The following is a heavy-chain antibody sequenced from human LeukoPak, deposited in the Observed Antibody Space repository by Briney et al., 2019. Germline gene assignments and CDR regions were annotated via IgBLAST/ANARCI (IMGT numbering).Heavy chain of an antibody. J-gene: IGHJ4*02. V-gene: IGHV4-39*01. CDR3: ARKGVSDLYYFDS. CDR1: GGSISSGPYY. Sequence: PSETLSLTCTVSGGSISSGPYYWGWIRQPPGKGLEWIGSIYYSGTTYYNPSLKSRVTISVNTSKNHFSLKLSSVTAADTAVYYCARKGVSDLYYFDSWGQGTLVTVSS. D-gene: IGHD3-16*01. CDR2: IYYSGTT.